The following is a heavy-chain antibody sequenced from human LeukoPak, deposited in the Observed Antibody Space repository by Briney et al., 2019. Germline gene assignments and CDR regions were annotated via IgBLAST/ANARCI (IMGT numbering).Heavy chain of an antibody. D-gene: IGHD2-2*01. CDR2: INPTGGST. CDR1: GYTFTSYY. V-gene: IGHV1-46*01. Sequence: GASVKVSCKASGYTFTSYYMHWVRQAPGQGLEWMGLINPTGGSTGYAQKFQGRVTMTRDMSTSTDYMELSSLRSEDTAIYYCARVLGYCSSTSCYEGENVLDYWGQGTLVTVSS. J-gene: IGHJ4*02. CDR3: ARVLGYCSSTSCYEGENVLDY.